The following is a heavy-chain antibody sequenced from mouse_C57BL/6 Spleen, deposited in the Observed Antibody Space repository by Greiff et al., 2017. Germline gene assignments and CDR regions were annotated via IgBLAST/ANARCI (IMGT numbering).Heavy chain of an antibody. CDR3: ARWDDPYAMDY. D-gene: IGHD2-3*01. CDR1: GYTFTSYW. J-gene: IGHJ4*01. V-gene: IGHV1-61*01. CDR2: IYPSDSET. Sequence: QVQLQQSGAELVRPGSSVKLSCKASGYTFTSYWMDWVKQRPGQGLEWIGNIYPSDSETHYNQKFKDKATLTVDKSSSTAYMQLSSLTSEDSAVYYCARWDDPYAMDYWGQGTSVTVSS.